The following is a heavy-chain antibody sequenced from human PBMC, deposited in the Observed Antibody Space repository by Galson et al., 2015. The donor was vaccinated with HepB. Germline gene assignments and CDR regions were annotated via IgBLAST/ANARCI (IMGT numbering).Heavy chain of an antibody. D-gene: IGHD3-3*01. J-gene: IGHJ4*02. CDR2: ISGSGGST. CDR3: ASPGPPPGEWLLNYIPS. CDR1: GFTFSSYA. V-gene: IGHV3-23*01. Sequence: SLRLSCAASGFTFSSYAMSWVRQAPEKGLERVSTISGSGGSTYYADSVKGRFTISRDNSKSTQYLEMNSLRAEDTAVYYCASPGPPPGEWLLNYIPSSGPGTLVTVSS.